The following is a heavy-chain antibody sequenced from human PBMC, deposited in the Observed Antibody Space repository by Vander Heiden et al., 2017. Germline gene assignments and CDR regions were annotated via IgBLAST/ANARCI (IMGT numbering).Heavy chain of an antibody. Sequence: QLQLQESGPGLVKPSETLSLTCTVSGGSISSSSYYWGWIRPPPGKGLEWIGSIYYSGSTYYNPSLKSRVTISVDTSKNQFSLKLSSVTAADTAVYYCARHFSRSWYDVVGYYYYGMDVWGQGTTVTVSS. J-gene: IGHJ6*02. CDR3: ARHFSRSWYDVVGYYYYGMDV. CDR2: IYYSGST. V-gene: IGHV4-39*01. D-gene: IGHD6-13*01. CDR1: GGSISSSSYY.